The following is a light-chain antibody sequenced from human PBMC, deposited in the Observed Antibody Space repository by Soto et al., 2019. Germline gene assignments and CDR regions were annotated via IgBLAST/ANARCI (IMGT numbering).Light chain of an antibody. CDR1: QSVTSSY. CDR2: GAS. CDR3: QQYGNSPWT. J-gene: IGKJ1*01. V-gene: IGKV3-20*01. Sequence: EIVLTQSPGTLSLSPGERATLSCRASQSVTSSYLAWYQQKPGQAPRLFIYGASSRATGIPDMFSGSGSGTDFTLTISRPAPEDFAVYHCQQYGNSPWTFGQGTKVEIK.